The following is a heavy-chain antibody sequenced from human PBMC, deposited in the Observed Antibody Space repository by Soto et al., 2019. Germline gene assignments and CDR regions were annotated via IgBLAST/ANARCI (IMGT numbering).Heavy chain of an antibody. Sequence: QVQLVESGGGLVKPGGSLRLSCAASGFTFSDYHMSWIRQAPGKGLEWVSYIESRGRTISYADSVKGRFTISRDNAKNFVFLQMNSLRADDTAVYYCVRQAARNYFDFWGQGTLLTVSS. J-gene: IGHJ4*02. CDR2: IESRGRTI. CDR3: VRQAARNYFDF. CDR1: GFTFSDYH. V-gene: IGHV3-11*01. D-gene: IGHD6-6*01.